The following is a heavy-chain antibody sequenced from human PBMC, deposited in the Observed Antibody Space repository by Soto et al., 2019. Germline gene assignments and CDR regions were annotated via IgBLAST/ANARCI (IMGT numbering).Heavy chain of an antibody. D-gene: IGHD2-15*01. Sequence: SEALSLTYTVSGGAFRNVYWSWIRQPPGKRLEWIGFIFHSGNAEYNLSLKSRVTISIDTSKSQFSLSLDSVTAADTAVYFCARAHAPTLPFDYWGLGTLVTVSS. CDR3: ARAHAPTLPFDY. CDR1: GGAFRNVY. V-gene: IGHV4-59*01. J-gene: IGHJ4*01. CDR2: IFHSGNA.